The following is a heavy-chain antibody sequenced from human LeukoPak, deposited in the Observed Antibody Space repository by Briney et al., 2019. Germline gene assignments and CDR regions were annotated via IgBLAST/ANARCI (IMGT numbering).Heavy chain of an antibody. J-gene: IGHJ4*02. V-gene: IGHV1-69*13. D-gene: IGHD2-2*01. CDR2: IIPIFGTA. Sequence: VQVSCKASGGTFSSYAISWVRQAPGQGLEWMGGIIPIFGTANYAQKFQGRVTITADESTSTAYMELSSLRSEDTAVYYCAKPGDIVVVPAVYFDYWGQGTLVTVSS. CDR3: AKPGDIVVVPAVYFDY. CDR1: GGTFSSYA.